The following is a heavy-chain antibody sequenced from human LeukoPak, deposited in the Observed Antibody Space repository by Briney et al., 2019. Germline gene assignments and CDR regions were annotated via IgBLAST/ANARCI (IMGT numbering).Heavy chain of an antibody. Sequence: GRSLRLSCAASGFTFSSYGMHWVRQAPGKGLEWVAVIWYDGSNKCYADSVKGRFTISRDNSKNTLYLQMNSLRAEDTAVYYCAREKVGATTYYYYGMDVWGQGTTVTVSS. D-gene: IGHD1-26*01. CDR3: AREKVGATTYYYYGMDV. V-gene: IGHV3-33*01. CDR2: IWYDGSNK. J-gene: IGHJ6*02. CDR1: GFTFSSYG.